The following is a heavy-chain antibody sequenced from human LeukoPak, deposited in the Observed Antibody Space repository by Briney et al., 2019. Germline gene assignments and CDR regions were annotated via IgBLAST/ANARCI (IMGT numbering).Heavy chain of an antibody. V-gene: IGHV3-7*01. D-gene: IGHD5-12*01. J-gene: IGHJ4*02. Sequence: GGSLRLSCASSGFAFSNFWMSWVRQAPGKGLEWLANIGEGGSSNYYVDSARGRFTISRDNAKNSLYLHINSLRGDDTAVYYCARDARDDDYSLDYFDYWGQGSLVTVSS. CDR3: ARDARDDDYSLDYFDY. CDR2: IGEGGSSN. CDR1: GFAFSNFW.